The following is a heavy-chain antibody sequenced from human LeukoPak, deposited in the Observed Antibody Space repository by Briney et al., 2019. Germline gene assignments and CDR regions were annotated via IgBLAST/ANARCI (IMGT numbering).Heavy chain of an antibody. CDR3: AKDHGIAAAGDDAFDI. CDR1: GFTFSSYA. D-gene: IGHD6-13*01. CDR2: IRGSGGST. J-gene: IGHJ3*02. Sequence: PGGSLRLSCAASGFTFSSYAMSWVRQAQGKGLEWVSAIRGSGGSTYYADSVKGRFTISRDNSKNTLYLQMNSLRAEDTAVYYCAKDHGIAAAGDDAFDIWGQGTMVTVSS. V-gene: IGHV3-23*01.